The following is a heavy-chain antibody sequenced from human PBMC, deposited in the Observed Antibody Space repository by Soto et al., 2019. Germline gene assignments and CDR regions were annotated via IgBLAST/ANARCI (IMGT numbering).Heavy chain of an antibody. V-gene: IGHV4-59*01. CDR3: ARDSGSSGLIDY. D-gene: IGHD2-15*01. CDR2: MYYSGTT. J-gene: IGHJ4*02. Sequence: SETLSLTCTVSGGSISFYYWSWIRQPPGKALEWIGFMYYSGTTNYNPSLKSRVTMSADTSKNQLSLRLSSVTAADTAVYYCARDSGSSGLIDYWGQGTLVTVSS. CDR1: GGSISFYY.